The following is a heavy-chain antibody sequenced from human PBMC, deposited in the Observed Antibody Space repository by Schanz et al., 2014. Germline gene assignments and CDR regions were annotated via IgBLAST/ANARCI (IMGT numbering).Heavy chain of an antibody. CDR3: ASDFWSGYSHYYYGLDV. V-gene: IGHV1-2*02. D-gene: IGHD3-3*01. CDR1: GYTFAVYY. Sequence: QVRLVQSGAELKMPGASVKISCKASGYTFAVYYIHWVRQAPGQGLEWMGWINPDSGGTNYAQKFQGRVTMTRDMSINTAYMELSRLRSDDSAVYYCASDFWSGYSHYYYGLDVWGQGTTVTVSS. CDR2: INPDSGGT. J-gene: IGHJ6*02.